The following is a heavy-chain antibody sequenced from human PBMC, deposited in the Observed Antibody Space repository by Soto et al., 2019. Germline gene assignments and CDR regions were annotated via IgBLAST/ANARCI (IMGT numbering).Heavy chain of an antibody. CDR2: IYYSGST. V-gene: IGHV4-31*03. CDR3: ARESGGYDSSTRYGLDV. D-gene: IGHD6-25*01. J-gene: IGHJ6*02. Sequence: SETLSLTCSVSRGSISSVGHYWTWIRQQPGKGLEWIGYIYYSGSTDYNPSLKSRVTISVDRSKNQFSLNLSSVTAADTAIYYCARESGGYDSSTRYGLDVWGQGTTVTVSS. CDR1: RGSISSVGHY.